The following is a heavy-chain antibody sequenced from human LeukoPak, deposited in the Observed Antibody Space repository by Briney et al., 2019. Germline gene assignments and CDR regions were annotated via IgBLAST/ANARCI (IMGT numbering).Heavy chain of an antibody. CDR1: GFTIATHS. Sequence: GGSLRLSCAASGFTIATHSMNWIRQAPGKGLEWVSSISHTGSYIYYADSMRGRFTTSRDNAKNSLYLHMDSLRAEDTAVYYCARDGYGGSYEYSGTYSEYYGMDVWGQGTMVTVSS. V-gene: IGHV3-21*01. CDR3: ARDGYGGSYEYSGTYSEYYGMDV. D-gene: IGHD1-26*01. CDR2: ISHTGSYI. J-gene: IGHJ6*02.